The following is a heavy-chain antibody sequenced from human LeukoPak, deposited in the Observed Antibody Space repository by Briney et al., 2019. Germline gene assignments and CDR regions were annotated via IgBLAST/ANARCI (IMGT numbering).Heavy chain of an antibody. CDR3: ARASLGVHAFDI. V-gene: IGHV3-11*01. CDR2: ISSSGSIL. CDR1: TFTFSDYH. J-gene: IGHJ3*02. Sequence: GGSLRLSCAASTFTFSDYHMTWIRQAPGKGPEWVSYISSSGSILYYADSVKGRFTISRDNAKNSLYLQMNSLRAEDTAVYYCARASLGVHAFDIWGQGTMVTVSS.